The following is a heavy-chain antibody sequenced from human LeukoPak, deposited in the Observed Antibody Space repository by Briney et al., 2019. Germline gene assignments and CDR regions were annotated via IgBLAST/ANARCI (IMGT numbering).Heavy chain of an antibody. CDR1: GYTFTSYG. J-gene: IGHJ4*02. D-gene: IGHD6-13*01. V-gene: IGHV1-69*13. Sequence: ASVKVSCKASGYTFTSYGISWVRQAPGQGLEWMGGIIPIFGTANYAQKFQGRVTITADESTSPAYMELSSLRSEDTAVYYCAREMGDIAAAGASPLDYWGQGTLVTVSS. CDR2: IIPIFGTA. CDR3: AREMGDIAAAGASPLDY.